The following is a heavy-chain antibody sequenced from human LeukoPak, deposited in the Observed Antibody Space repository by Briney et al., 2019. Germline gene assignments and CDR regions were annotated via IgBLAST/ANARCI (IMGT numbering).Heavy chain of an antibody. D-gene: IGHD3-10*01. CDR1: GGSFSGYY. Sequence: PSETLSLTCAVYGGSFSGYYWSWIRQPPGKGLEWIGYVYYSGSTNYNPSLKSRVTISVDTSKNQFSLKLSSVTAADTAVYYCTRGGFREIDSWGQGTLVIVSS. J-gene: IGHJ4*02. CDR3: TRGGFREIDS. V-gene: IGHV4-59*01. CDR2: VYYSGST.